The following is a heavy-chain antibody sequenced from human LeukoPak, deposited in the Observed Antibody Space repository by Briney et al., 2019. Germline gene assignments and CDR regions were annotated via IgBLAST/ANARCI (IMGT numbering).Heavy chain of an antibody. CDR2: INSDGSDT. CDR1: GFTFSNYW. V-gene: IGHV3-74*01. J-gene: IGHJ4*02. D-gene: IGHD2-21*02. CDR3: ARGKYCGGDCFSFDY. Sequence: GGSLRLSCAASGFTFSNYWMHWVRQAPGKGLVWVSRINSDGSDTTYADSVKGRFTISRDNAKNKMYLQMNSLRAEDTAVYYCARGKYCGGDCFSFDYWGQGTLVTVSS.